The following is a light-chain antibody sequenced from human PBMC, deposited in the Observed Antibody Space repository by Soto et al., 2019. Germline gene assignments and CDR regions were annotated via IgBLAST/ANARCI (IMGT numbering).Light chain of an antibody. V-gene: IGKV3-20*01. CDR1: QSVSSSY. CDR3: QQYGSSPPT. J-gene: IGKJ1*01. Sequence: TQNPSTLTLSPGERATLSCRASQSVSSSYLAWYQQKPGQAPRLLIYGAYNRATGIPDRFSGSGSGTDFTLTISRLEPEDFAVYYCQQYGSSPPTFGQGTKV. CDR2: GAY.